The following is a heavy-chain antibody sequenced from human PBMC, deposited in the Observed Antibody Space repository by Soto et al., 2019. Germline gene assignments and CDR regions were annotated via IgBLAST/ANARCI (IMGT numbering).Heavy chain of an antibody. V-gene: IGHV4-34*01. CDR2: INHSGST. CDR3: ARGLHYSSGWPINWFDP. Sequence: SETLSLTYAVYGGSFSGYYWSWIRQPPGKGLEWIGEINHSGSTNYNPSLKSRVTISVDTSKNQFSLKLSSVTAADTAVYYCARGLHYSSGWPINWFDPWGQGTLVTVSS. CDR1: GGSFSGYY. D-gene: IGHD6-19*01. J-gene: IGHJ5*02.